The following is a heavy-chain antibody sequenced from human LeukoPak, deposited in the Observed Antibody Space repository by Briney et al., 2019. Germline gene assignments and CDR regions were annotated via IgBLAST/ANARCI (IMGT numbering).Heavy chain of an antibody. CDR3: VKPLNSSWYLFDY. Sequence: GGSLRLSCSASGFTFSSYAMHWVRQAPGKGLEYVSAISSNGGSTYYADSVKGRFTISRDNSKNTLYLQMSSLRAEDTAVYYCVKPLNSSWYLFDYWGQGTLVTVSS. V-gene: IGHV3-64D*06. D-gene: IGHD6-13*01. J-gene: IGHJ4*02. CDR2: ISSNGGST. CDR1: GFTFSSYA.